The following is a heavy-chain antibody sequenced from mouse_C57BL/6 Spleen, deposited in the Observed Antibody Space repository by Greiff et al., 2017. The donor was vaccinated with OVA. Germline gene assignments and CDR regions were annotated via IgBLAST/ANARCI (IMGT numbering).Heavy chain of an antibody. CDR3: ARHERGYYDYGDYAMDY. CDR1: GYTFTEYT. J-gene: IGHJ4*01. Sequence: LVKPGASVKLSCKASGYTFTEYTIHWVKQRSGQGLEWIGWFYPGSGSIKYNEKFKDKATLTADKSSSTVYMELSRLTSEDSAVYFCARHERGYYDYGDYAMDYWGQGTSVTVS. D-gene: IGHD2-4*01. V-gene: IGHV1-62-2*01. CDR2: FYPGSGSI.